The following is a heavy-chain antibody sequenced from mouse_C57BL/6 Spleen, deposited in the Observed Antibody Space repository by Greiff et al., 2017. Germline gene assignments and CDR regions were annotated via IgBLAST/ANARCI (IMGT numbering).Heavy chain of an antibody. CDR1: GYTFTSYW. CDR3: AVRGYYGKRAMDY. D-gene: IGHD2-1*01. Sequence: QVQLQQPGTELVKPGASVKLSCKASGYTFTSYWMHWVKQRPGQGLEWIGNINPSNGGTNYNEKFKSKATLTVDKSSSTAYMELRSLTSEDTAVYYCAVRGYYGKRAMDYWGQGTSVTVSS. CDR2: INPSNGGT. V-gene: IGHV1-53*01. J-gene: IGHJ4*01.